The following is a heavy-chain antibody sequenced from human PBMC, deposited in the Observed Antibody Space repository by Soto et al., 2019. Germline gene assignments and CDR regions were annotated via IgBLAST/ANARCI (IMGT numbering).Heavy chain of an antibody. D-gene: IGHD4-17*01. J-gene: IGHJ6*02. CDR1: GFTFSDYY. CDR2: ISSSGSTI. Sequence: GGSLRLSCAASGFTFSDYYMSWIRQAPGKGLEWVSYISSSGSTIYYADSVKGRFTISRDNAKNSLYLQMNSLRAEDTAVYYCARSYGDYAFYYYGMDVWGQGTTVTVSS. V-gene: IGHV3-11*01. CDR3: ARSYGDYAFYYYGMDV.